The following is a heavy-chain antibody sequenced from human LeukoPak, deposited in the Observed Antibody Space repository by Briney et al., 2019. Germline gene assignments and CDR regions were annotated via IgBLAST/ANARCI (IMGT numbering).Heavy chain of an antibody. V-gene: IGHV3-53*01. D-gene: IGHD3-22*01. Sequence: GGSLRLSCAASGFTVSSNHMSWVRQAPGKGLEWVSVIYSGGSTYYADSVKGGFTISRNNSKNTLYLQMNSLRAEDTAVYYCARARLYYYDSSGYQYYFDYWGQGTLVTVSS. CDR2: IYSGGST. CDR3: ARARLYYYDSSGYQYYFDY. J-gene: IGHJ4*02. CDR1: GFTVSSNH.